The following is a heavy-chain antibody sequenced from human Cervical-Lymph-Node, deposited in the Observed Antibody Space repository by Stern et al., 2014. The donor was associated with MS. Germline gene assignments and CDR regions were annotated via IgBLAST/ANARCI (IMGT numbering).Heavy chain of an antibody. Sequence: EVQLVEYGGGLVKPGGSLRLSCAASGFTFSSYSMHWVRQAPGKGLEWVSSMSGNGAYIDYTDSLKGQFTISRDNTKDSLYLQMNSLRAEDTAVYYCARSGTVTTKFDFWGQGTLVTVSS. D-gene: IGHD4-17*01. CDR1: GFTFSSYS. CDR3: ARSGTVTTKFDF. CDR2: MSGNGAYI. J-gene: IGHJ4*02. V-gene: IGHV3-21*01.